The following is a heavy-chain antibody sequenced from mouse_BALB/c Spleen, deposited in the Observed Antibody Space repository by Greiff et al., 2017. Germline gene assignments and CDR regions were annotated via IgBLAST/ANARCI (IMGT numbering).Heavy chain of an antibody. CDR3: AREAGDYSYAMDY. Sequence: VQGVESGPDLVAPSQSLSITCTVSGFSLTSYGVHWVRQPPGKGLEWLGVIWAGGSTNYNSALMSRLSISKDNSKSQVFLKMNSLQTDDTAMYYCAREAGDYSYAMDYWGQGTSVTVSS. J-gene: IGHJ4*01. CDR2: IWAGGST. D-gene: IGHD1-1*01. CDR1: GFSLTSYG. V-gene: IGHV2-9*02.